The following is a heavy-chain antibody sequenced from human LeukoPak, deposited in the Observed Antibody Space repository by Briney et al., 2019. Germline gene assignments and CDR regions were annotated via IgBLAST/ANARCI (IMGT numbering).Heavy chain of an antibody. CDR1: GFTFSTYC. Sequence: GGFLRLSCAASGFTFSTYCMHWVRQAPGKGPMWVSRICPDGTVTNYADSVKARFIISRDNARNTVYLQMNSLRVEDTAVYYCVRDFRSADYWGQGTLVTVSS. CDR3: VRDFRSADY. CDR2: ICPDGTVT. V-gene: IGHV3-74*01. J-gene: IGHJ4*02.